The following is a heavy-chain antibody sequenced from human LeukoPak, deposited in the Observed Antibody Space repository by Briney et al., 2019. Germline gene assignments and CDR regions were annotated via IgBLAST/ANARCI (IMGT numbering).Heavy chain of an antibody. CDR2: IYYSGST. Sequence: SETLSLTCTVSGGSISSSSYYWGWICQPPGKGLEWIGSIYYSGSTYYNPSLKSRVTISVDTSKNQFSLKLSSVTAADTAVYYCAGRRSCTSCYVTFDYWGQGTLVTVSS. CDR1: GGSISSSSYY. V-gene: IGHV4-39*07. J-gene: IGHJ4*02. CDR3: AGRRSCTSCYVTFDY. D-gene: IGHD2-2*01.